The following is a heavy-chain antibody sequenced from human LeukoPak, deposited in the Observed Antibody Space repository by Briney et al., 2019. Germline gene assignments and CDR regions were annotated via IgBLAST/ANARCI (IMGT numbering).Heavy chain of an antibody. D-gene: IGHD7-27*01. J-gene: IGHJ4*02. V-gene: IGHV3-9*01. CDR3: ARGSTGDLRGDY. CDR1: GFTFDDYA. CDR2: ISWNSGSI. Sequence: PGGSLRLSCAASGFTFDDYAMHWVRQAPGKGLEWVSGISWNSGSIGYADSVKGRFTISRDNTKNSLYLQMNSLRAEDTAVYYCARGSTGDLRGDYWGQGTLVTVS.